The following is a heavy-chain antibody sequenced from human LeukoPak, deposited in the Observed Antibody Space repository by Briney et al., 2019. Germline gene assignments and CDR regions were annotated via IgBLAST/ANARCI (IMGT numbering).Heavy chain of an antibody. Sequence: GASVKVSCKASGYTFTGYYMHWVRQAPGQGLEWMGWINPNSGGTNYAQKFQGRVTMTRDTSISTAYMELSRLRSDDTAAYYCARAFDYTAAYLHYYYMDVWGKGTTVTVSS. J-gene: IGHJ6*03. CDR2: INPNSGGT. CDR3: ARAFDYTAAYLHYYYMDV. CDR1: GYTFTGYY. D-gene: IGHD3-16*01. V-gene: IGHV1-2*02.